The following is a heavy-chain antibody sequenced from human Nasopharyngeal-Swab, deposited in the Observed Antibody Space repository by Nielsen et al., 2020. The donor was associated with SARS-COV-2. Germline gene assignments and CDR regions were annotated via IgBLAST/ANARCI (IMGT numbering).Heavy chain of an antibody. V-gene: IGHV3-23*01. CDR2: IVGSGDISGSGGNT. J-gene: IGHJ4*02. CDR3: AKGDNDY. Sequence: GGSLRLSCVASGYSFRTYGMSWVRQAPGKGLEWVAAIVGSGDISGSGGNTYYADSVKGRFTISRDNSKNTLYLQMNFLRAEDTAVYYCAKGDNDYWGQGTLVTVSS. CDR1: GYSFRTYG.